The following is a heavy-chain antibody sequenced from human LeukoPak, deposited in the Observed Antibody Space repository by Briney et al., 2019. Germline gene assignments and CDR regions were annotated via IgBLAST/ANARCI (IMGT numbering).Heavy chain of an antibody. CDR2: INPNSGGT. D-gene: IGHD3-22*01. J-gene: IGHJ4*02. CDR1: GYTFTGYY. V-gene: IGHV1-2*02. Sequence: ASVKVSCKASGYTFTGYYMHWVRQAPGQGLEWMGWINPNSGGTNYAQKFQGRVTMTRDTSISTAYMELSRLRSDDTAVYYCARTPDHTYYYDSSGYWVWGQGTLVTVSS. CDR3: ARTPDHTYYYDSSGYWV.